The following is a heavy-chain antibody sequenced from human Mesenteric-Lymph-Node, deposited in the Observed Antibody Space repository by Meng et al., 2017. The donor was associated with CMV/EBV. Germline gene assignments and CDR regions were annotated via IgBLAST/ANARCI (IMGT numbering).Heavy chain of an antibody. CDR2: ISYDGSNE. CDR3: ARARATARGMNWFDP. V-gene: IGHV3-30*04. CDR1: GFTFSSYA. D-gene: IGHD1-1*01. J-gene: IGHJ5*02. Sequence: GGSLRLSCAASGFTFSSYAMHWARQAPGKGLEWVALISYDGSNEDYADSLKGRFTISRDNSKNSLYLQMNSLRDEDTAVYYCARARATARGMNWFDPWGQGTLVTVSS.